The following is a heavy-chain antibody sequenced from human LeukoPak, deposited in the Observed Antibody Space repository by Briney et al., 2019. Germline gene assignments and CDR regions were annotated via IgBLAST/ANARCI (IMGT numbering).Heavy chain of an antibody. J-gene: IGHJ6*03. CDR3: ARVDRGGEHYYYYYMDV. D-gene: IGHD3-16*01. Sequence: GGSLRLSCAASGFTFSDYYMSWIRHAPGKGLEWVSYISSSGSTIYYADSVKGRFTISRDNAKNSLYLQMNSLRAEDTAVYYCARVDRGGEHYYYYYMDVWGKGTTVTVSS. CDR1: GFTFSDYY. CDR2: ISSSGSTI. V-gene: IGHV3-11*01.